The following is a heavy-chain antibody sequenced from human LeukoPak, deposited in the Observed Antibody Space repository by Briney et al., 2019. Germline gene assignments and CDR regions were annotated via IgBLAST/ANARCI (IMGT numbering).Heavy chain of an antibody. J-gene: IGHJ4*02. Sequence: PSETLSLTCTVSGGSISCGSYYWSWIRQPAWKGLEWIGRIYTSGSTNYNPSLKSRVTISVDTSKNQFSLKLSSVTAADTAVYYCARGVATINFDYWGQGTLVTVSS. CDR1: GGSISCGSYY. D-gene: IGHD5-24*01. CDR2: IYTSGST. CDR3: ARGVATINFDY. V-gene: IGHV4-61*02.